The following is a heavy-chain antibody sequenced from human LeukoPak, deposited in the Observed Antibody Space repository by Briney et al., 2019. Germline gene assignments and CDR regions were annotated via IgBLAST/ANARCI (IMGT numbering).Heavy chain of an antibody. CDR2: ISSSSSYI. CDR3: ARDLRGSYGSGSYRTFDI. D-gene: IGHD3-10*01. V-gene: IGHV3-21*01. Sequence: GGSLRLSCAASGFTFSSYSMNWVRQAPGKGLEWVSSISSSSSYIYYADSVKGRFTISRDNAKNSLYLQMNSLRAEDTAVYYCARDLRGSYGSGSYRTFDIWGQGTMVTVSS. J-gene: IGHJ3*02. CDR1: GFTFSSYS.